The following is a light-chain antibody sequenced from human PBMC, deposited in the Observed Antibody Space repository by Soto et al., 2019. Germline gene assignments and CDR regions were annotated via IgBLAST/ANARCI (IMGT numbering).Light chain of an antibody. V-gene: IGLV2-14*03. J-gene: IGLJ1*01. CDR3: NSYTTSNTRQIV. CDR1: SSDVGGYNY. Sequence: QSVLTQPASVSGSPGQSITISCTGTSSDVGGYNYVSWYQHHPGKAPKLMIYDVSNRPSGVSTRFSGSKSGNTASLTISGLQAEDEADYYCNSYTTSNTRQIVFGTGTKVTVL. CDR2: DVS.